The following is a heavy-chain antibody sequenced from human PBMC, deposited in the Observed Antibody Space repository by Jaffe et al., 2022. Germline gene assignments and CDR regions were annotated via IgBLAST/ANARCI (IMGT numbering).Heavy chain of an antibody. CDR1: GFTFSSYA. CDR3: AKDPPRRSSSWFGGLFDY. Sequence: EVQLLESGGGLVQPGGSLRLSCAASGFTFSSYAMSWVRQAPGKGLEWVSAISGSGGSTYYADSVKGRFTISRDNSKNTLYLQMNSLRVEDTAVYYCAKDPPRRSSSWFGGLFDYWGQGTLVTVSS. J-gene: IGHJ4*02. V-gene: IGHV3-23*01. CDR2: ISGSGGST. D-gene: IGHD6-13*01.